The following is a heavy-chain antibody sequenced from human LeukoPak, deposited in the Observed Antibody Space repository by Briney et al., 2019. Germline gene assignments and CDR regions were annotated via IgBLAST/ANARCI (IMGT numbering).Heavy chain of an antibody. CDR2: ISYDGSNK. Sequence: GGSLRLSCAASGFTFSSYGMHWVRQAPGKGLEWVAVISYDGSNKYYADSVKGRFTISGDNSKNTLYLQMNSLRAEDTAVYYCAKDQYSSSWYYYGMDVWGQGTTVTVSS. D-gene: IGHD6-13*01. CDR3: AKDQYSSSWYYYGMDV. CDR1: GFTFSSYG. J-gene: IGHJ6*02. V-gene: IGHV3-30*18.